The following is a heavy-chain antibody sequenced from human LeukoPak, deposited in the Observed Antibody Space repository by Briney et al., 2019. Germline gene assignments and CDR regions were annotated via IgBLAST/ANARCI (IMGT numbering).Heavy chain of an antibody. CDR3: ARAGGRYHYYYYMDV. D-gene: IGHD3-16*02. CDR2: IIPIFGTA. V-gene: IGHV1-69*05. J-gene: IGHJ6*03. Sequence: AASVNLSCKASGGTFSSYAISWVRQAPGQGLEWMGGIIPIFGTANYAQKFQGRVTITTDESTSTAYMELSSLRSEDTAVYYCARAGGRYHYYYYMDVWGKGTTVTVSS. CDR1: GGTFSSYA.